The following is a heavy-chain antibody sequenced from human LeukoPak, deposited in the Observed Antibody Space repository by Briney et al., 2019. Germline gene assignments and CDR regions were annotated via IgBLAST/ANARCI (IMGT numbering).Heavy chain of an antibody. CDR3: ARAKVGWYYDSSGYAAFDI. CDR2: IYYSGST. CDR1: GGSISSYY. D-gene: IGHD3-22*01. J-gene: IGHJ3*02. Sequence: SETLSLTCTVSGGSISSYYWSWIRQPPGKGLEWIGYIYYSGSTNYNPSLKSRVTISVDTSKNQFSLKLSSVTAADTAVYYCARAKVGWYYDSSGYAAFDIWGQGTMVTVSS. V-gene: IGHV4-59*01.